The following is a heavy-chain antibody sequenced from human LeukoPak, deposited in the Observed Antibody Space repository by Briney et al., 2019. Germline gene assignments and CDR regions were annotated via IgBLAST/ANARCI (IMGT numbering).Heavy chain of an antibody. CDR1: GGTFSSYA. D-gene: IGHD2-21*02. CDR2: IIPIFGTA. CDR3: ARDPCGGDCYHAFDI. V-gene: IGHV1-69*13. Sequence: SVKVSCKASGGTFSSYAISWVRPAPGQGLEWMGGIIPIFGTANYAQKFQGRVTITADESTSTAYMELSSLRSEDTVVYYCARDPCGGDCYHAFDIWGQGTMVTVSS. J-gene: IGHJ3*02.